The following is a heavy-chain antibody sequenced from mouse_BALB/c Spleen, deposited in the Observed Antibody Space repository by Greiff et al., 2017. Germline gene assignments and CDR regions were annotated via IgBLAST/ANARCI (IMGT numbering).Heavy chain of an antibody. CDR2: ISDGGSYT. CDR1: GFTFSDYY. Sequence: EVKLMESGGGLVKPGGSLKLSCAASGFTFSDYYMYWVRQTPEKRLEWVATISDGGSYTYYPDSVKGRFTISRDNAKNNLYLQMSSLKSEDTAMYYCARKGFAYWGQGTLVTVSA. V-gene: IGHV5-4*02. CDR3: ARKGFAY. J-gene: IGHJ3*01.